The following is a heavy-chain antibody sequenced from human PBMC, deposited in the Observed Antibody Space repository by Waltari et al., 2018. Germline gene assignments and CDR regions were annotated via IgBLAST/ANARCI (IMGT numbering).Heavy chain of an antibody. D-gene: IGHD3-3*01. Sequence: EVQLLESGGGLVQPGGSLRLSCAASGFTFSSYAMSWVRQAPGKGLAWVSAISGSGGSTYYADSVNGRFTISRDNSKNTLYLQMNSLRAEDTAVYYCAKDLEELRFLEWLSIQGYFDYWGQGTLVTVSS. CDR2: ISGSGGST. CDR3: AKDLEELRFLEWLSIQGYFDY. V-gene: IGHV3-23*01. CDR1: GFTFSSYA. J-gene: IGHJ4*02.